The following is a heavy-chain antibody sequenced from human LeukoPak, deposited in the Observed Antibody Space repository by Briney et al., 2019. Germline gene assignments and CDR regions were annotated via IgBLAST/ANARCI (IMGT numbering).Heavy chain of an antibody. CDR3: AREGGIVVVTAIDY. J-gene: IGHJ4*02. V-gene: IGHV4-38-2*02. CDR1: GFTFSDYY. D-gene: IGHD2-21*02. Sequence: LRLSCAASGFTFSDYYMSWIRQPPGKGLEWIGSIQYSGSTYYNPSLKTRVTISVDTSKNQFSLKLSSLTAADTAVYYCAREGGIVVVTAIDYWGQGTLVTVSS. CDR2: IQYSGST.